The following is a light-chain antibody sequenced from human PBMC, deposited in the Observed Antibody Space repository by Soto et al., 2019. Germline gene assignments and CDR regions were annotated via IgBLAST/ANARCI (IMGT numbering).Light chain of an antibody. J-gene: IGLJ2*01. CDR1: SSNIGNNY. CDR3: GTWDSSLSAV. Sequence: QSVLTQPPSVSAAPGQKVTISCSGSSSNIGNNYVSWYQQLPGTAPKLLIYENNKRPSGIPDRFSGSKSGTSATLGITGLQTGDEADYYCGTWDSSLSAVFGGGTKVTAL. CDR2: ENN. V-gene: IGLV1-51*02.